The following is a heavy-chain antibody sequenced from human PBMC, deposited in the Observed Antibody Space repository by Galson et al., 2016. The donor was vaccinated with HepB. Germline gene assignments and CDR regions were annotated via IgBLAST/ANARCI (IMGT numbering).Heavy chain of an antibody. D-gene: IGHD4-23*01. CDR3: AREGYGGFDC. V-gene: IGHV3-7*03. J-gene: IGHJ4*02. CDR2: IKQNGREK. CDR1: GFTFNNYW. Sequence: SLRLSCAASGFTFNNYWMSWVRQAPGKGPEWVANIKQNGREKDYVDSVKGRFAISRGNAKKSLYLQMNSLRAEDTAVYYCAREGYGGFDCWGQGTLVTVSS.